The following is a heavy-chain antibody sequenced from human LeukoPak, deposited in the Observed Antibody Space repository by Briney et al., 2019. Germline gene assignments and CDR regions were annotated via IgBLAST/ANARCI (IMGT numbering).Heavy chain of an antibody. Sequence: SETLSLTCTVSGYSISSGYYWGWIRQPPGTGLEWIGSIYHSGSTYYNPSLKSRVTISVDTSKNQFSLKLSSVTAADTAVYYCARAIVVPANYYYYMDVWGKGTTVTVSS. J-gene: IGHJ6*03. V-gene: IGHV4-38-2*02. CDR2: IYHSGST. CDR3: ARAIVVPANYYYYMDV. CDR1: GYSISSGYY. D-gene: IGHD2-2*01.